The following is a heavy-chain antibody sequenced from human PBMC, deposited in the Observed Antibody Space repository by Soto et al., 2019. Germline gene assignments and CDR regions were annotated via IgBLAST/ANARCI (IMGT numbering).Heavy chain of an antibody. V-gene: IGHV3-21*01. CDR1: GVTFSSYS. CDR2: ISSSSSYI. D-gene: IGHD2-15*01. Sequence: YLKLSCAASGVTFSSYSMNLVCQASRKGLEWVASISSSSSYIYYADSVKGRFTISRDNAKNTMSLQMNSLRVEDTAVYYCARWGFSGSNCNLNQRSFALWGQGTLDTVSS. CDR3: ARWGFSGSNCNLNQRSFAL. J-gene: IGHJ4*02.